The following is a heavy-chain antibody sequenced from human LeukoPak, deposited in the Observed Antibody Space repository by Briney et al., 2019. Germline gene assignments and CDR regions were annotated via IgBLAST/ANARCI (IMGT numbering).Heavy chain of an antibody. D-gene: IGHD6-19*01. J-gene: IGHJ2*01. CDR3: ASVAVARYWYFDL. CDR2: IYTSGST. Sequence: SQTLSLTFTVSGGSISSGSYYWSWIRQPAGKGLEWIGRIYTSGSTNYNPSLKSRVTISVDTSKNQFPLKLSSVTAADTALYYCASVAVARYWYFDLWGRGTLVTVSS. V-gene: IGHV4-61*02. CDR1: GGSISSGSYY.